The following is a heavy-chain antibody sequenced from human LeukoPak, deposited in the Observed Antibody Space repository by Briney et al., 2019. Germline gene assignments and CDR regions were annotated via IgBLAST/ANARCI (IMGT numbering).Heavy chain of an antibody. V-gene: IGHV4-4*07. Sequence: SETLSLTCTISGGSISSYYWTWVRQPAGKGLEWIGRIYPSGSTNYNPSLKSRVTMSVDTSKNQFSLKLSSVTAADTAVYYCARENSGSYREFDYWGQGTLVPVSS. D-gene: IGHD1-26*01. CDR3: ARENSGSYREFDY. CDR2: IYPSGST. J-gene: IGHJ4*02. CDR1: GGSISSYY.